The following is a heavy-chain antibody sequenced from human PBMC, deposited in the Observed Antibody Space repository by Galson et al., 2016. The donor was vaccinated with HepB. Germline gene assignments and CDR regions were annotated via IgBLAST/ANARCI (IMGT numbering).Heavy chain of an antibody. V-gene: IGHV2-70*13. D-gene: IGHD1-26*01. J-gene: IGHJ3*01. CDR3: AHRNYSTTDNAFDV. Sequence: PALVKPTQTLTLTCTFSGFSLGTHGMCVSWIRQPPGKALEWLAVIQWDGDKFYSASLKTRLTISKDTSKDQVALTMTNMDPVDAATYYCAHRNYSTTDNAFDVWGQGAKVTVSS. CDR2: IQWDGDK. CDR1: GFSLGTHGMC.